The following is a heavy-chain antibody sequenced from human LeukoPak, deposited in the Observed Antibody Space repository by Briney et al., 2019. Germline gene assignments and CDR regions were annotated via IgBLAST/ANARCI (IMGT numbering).Heavy chain of an antibody. J-gene: IGHJ1*01. CDR1: GYIFSDYY. V-gene: IGHV1-2*02. Sequence: GASVKVSCKASGYIFSDYYIHWVRQAPGRGLEWMGWINPKSGDTNYAQKFQGRVTMTQDTSITTSYMELSRLRSEDTAVYYCARRGSSSSEYFQRWGQGTLVTVSS. CDR3: ARRGSSSSEYFQR. D-gene: IGHD6-6*01. CDR2: INPKSGDT.